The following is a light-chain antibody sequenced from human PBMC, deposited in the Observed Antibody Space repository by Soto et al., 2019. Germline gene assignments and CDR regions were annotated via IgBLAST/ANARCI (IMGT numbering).Light chain of an antibody. V-gene: IGLV2-11*02. J-gene: IGLJ2*01. CDR2: DVS. CDR3: CSYAGSYSYVV. Sequence: QSALTQPRSVSGSPGQSVTISCTGTSSDVGANNYVSWYQQHPGKAPKFTIFDVSKRPLGVPDRFSGSKSGNTASLTISGLQAEDEADYFCCSYAGSYSYVVFGGGTKVTVL. CDR1: SSDVGANNY.